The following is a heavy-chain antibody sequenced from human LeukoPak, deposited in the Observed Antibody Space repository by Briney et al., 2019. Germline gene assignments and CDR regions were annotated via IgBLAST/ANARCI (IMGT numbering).Heavy chain of an antibody. D-gene: IGHD1-26*01. CDR1: GFTFSSYA. Sequence: GGSLRLSCAASGFTFSSYAMSWVRQAPGKGLEWVSAISGSGGSTYYADSVKGRFAISRDNSKNTLYLQMNSLRAEDTAVYYCAKGSSGSYRYFDYWAREPWSPSPQ. V-gene: IGHV3-23*01. CDR2: ISGSGGST. J-gene: IGHJ4*02. CDR3: AKGSSGSYRYFDY.